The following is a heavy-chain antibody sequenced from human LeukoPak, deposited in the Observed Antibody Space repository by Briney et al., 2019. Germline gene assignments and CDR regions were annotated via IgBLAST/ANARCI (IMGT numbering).Heavy chain of an antibody. Sequence: PSETLSLTCTVYGGSFSGYYWNWIRQPPGKGLEWIGEINHSGSTNYNPSLKSRVTISLDTSKNQFSLKLTSVTAADTAVYYCARGAMGFRLRTTPFDYWGQGTLVTVSS. CDR2: INHSGST. J-gene: IGHJ4*02. CDR3: ARGAMGFRLRTTPFDY. D-gene: IGHD1/OR15-1a*01. CDR1: GGSFSGYY. V-gene: IGHV4-34*01.